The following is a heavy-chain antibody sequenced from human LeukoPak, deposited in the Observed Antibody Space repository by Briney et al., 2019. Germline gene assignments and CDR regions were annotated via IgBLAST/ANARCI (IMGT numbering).Heavy chain of an antibody. J-gene: IGHJ4*02. CDR1: GFTFSSYA. V-gene: IGHV3-30-3*01. Sequence: GGSLRLSYAASGFTFSSYAMHWVRQAPGKGLEWVVVISYDGSNKYYADSVKGRFTISRDNSKNTLYLQMNSLRAEDTAVYYCAREINSSSVNYWGQGTLVTVSS. CDR2: ISYDGSNK. CDR3: AREINSSSVNY. D-gene: IGHD6-13*01.